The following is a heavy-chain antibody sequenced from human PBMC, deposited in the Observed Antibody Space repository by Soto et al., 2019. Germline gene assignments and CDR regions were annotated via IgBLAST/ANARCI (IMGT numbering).Heavy chain of an antibody. J-gene: IGHJ6*02. Sequence: QVQLVQSGAEVKKPGSSVKVSCKASGGTFSSYAISWVRQAPGQGLEWMGGIIPIFGTANYAQKFRGRVTITADDYTSTAYMEMSSLRSEDTAVYSCAREVADRPIYNYYYGMDVGGQGTTVTVS. D-gene: IGHD6-6*01. V-gene: IGHV1-69*01. CDR3: AREVADRPIYNYYYGMDV. CDR2: IIPIFGTA. CDR1: GGTFSSYA.